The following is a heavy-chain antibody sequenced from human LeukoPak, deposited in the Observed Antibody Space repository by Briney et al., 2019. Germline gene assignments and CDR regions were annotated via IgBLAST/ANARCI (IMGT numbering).Heavy chain of an antibody. CDR3: TSAAGGAATMGMDV. CDR1: GGTFSSYA. J-gene: IGHJ6*02. Sequence: SVKVSCKASGGTFSSYAISWVRQAPGQGLEWMGGIIPIFGTANYAQKFQGRVTITADESTSTAYMELSSLRSEDTAVYYCTSAAGGAATMGMDVWGQGTTVTVSS. V-gene: IGHV1-69*13. D-gene: IGHD5-12*01. CDR2: IIPIFGTA.